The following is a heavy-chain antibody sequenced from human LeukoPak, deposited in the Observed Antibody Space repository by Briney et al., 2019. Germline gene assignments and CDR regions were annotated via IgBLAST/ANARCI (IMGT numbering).Heavy chain of an antibody. J-gene: IGHJ4*02. Sequence: SETLSLTCTVSGGSISNYYWSWIRQPPGKGLEWIGYIYYSGSTNYNPSLKSRVTISVDTSKNQYFLKLNAVTAADTAVYYCARGPNRYSSGWYYFDNWGQGTLVTVSS. V-gene: IGHV4-59*01. CDR3: ARGPNRYSSGWYYFDN. CDR2: IYYSGST. CDR1: GGSISNYY. D-gene: IGHD6-19*01.